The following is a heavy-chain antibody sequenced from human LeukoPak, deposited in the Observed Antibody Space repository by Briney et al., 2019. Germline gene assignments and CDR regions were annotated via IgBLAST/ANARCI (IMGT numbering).Heavy chain of an antibody. CDR3: ARSEGTTVTMFDY. D-gene: IGHD4-17*01. V-gene: IGHV3-30-3*01. Sequence: GGSLRLSCAASGFTFSNYPMHWVRQAAGKGLEWVAVIPYDGSNNYYSDSVKGRFTISRDNSKNTLYLQMNSLRPEDTAVYYCARSEGTTVTMFDYWGQGTLVTVSS. CDR2: IPYDGSNN. J-gene: IGHJ4*02. CDR1: GFTFSNYP.